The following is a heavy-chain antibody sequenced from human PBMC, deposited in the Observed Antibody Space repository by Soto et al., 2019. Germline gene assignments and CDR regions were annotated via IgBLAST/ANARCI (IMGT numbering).Heavy chain of an antibody. CDR3: AKKDPGYSSSWSSRYYGMDV. CDR2: ISYDGSNK. J-gene: IGHJ6*02. CDR1: GFTFSSYG. Sequence: QVQLVESGGGVVQPGRSLRLSCAASGFTFSSYGMHWVRQAPGKGLEWVAVISYDGSNKYYADSVKGRFTISRDNSKNTLYLQMNSVRAEDTAVYYCAKKDPGYSSSWSSRYYGMDVWGQGTTVTVSS. D-gene: IGHD6-13*01. V-gene: IGHV3-30*18.